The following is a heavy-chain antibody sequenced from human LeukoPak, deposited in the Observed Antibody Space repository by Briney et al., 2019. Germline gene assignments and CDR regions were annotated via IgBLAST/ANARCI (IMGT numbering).Heavy chain of an antibody. CDR2: IGGSGDNA. J-gene: IGHJ6*02. CDR3: AKDVEVFHVLTDFSPYGMDV. CDR1: GFTFSSYA. V-gene: IGHV3-23*01. D-gene: IGHD3/OR15-3a*01. Sequence: GGSPRLSCAASGFTFSSYAMSWVRQAPGKGLEWVSTIGGSGDNAYYADSVKGRFTISRDKSKKTLYLQMNSLGAEDTAIYYCAKDVEVFHVLTDFSPYGMDVWGQGTTVTVSS.